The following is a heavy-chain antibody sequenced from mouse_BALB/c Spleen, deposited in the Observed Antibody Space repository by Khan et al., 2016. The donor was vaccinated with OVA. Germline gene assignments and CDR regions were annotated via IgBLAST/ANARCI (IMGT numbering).Heavy chain of an antibody. V-gene: IGHV3-8*02. D-gene: IGHD2-14*01. CDR2: IIYTGST. CDR1: GDSITSGY. Sequence: EVQLQESGPSLVKPSQTLSLTCSVTGDSITSGYWNWIRKFPGNKLEYMGHIIYTGSTYYNQSLKSRISITRHTSANKYYLQLNSVTDEDTATYYCARSTYRFAFVYWGQGTLVTVSA. J-gene: IGHJ3*01. CDR3: ARSTYRFAFVY.